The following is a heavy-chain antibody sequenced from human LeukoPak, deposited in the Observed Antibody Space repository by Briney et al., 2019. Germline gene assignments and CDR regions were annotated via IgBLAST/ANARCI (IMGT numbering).Heavy chain of an antibody. Sequence: PGGSLRLSCAASGFTFSSYGMHWVRQAPGKGLEWVAFIRYDGSNKYYADSVKGRFAISRDNSKNTLYLQMNSLRAEDTAVYYCAKVLIAVAGTLDYWGQGTLVTVSS. CDR2: IRYDGSNK. CDR3: AKVLIAVAGTLDY. V-gene: IGHV3-30*02. CDR1: GFTFSSYG. D-gene: IGHD6-19*01. J-gene: IGHJ4*02.